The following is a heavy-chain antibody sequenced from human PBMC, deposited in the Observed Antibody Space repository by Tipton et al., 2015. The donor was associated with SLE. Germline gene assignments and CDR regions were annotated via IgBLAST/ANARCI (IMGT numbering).Heavy chain of an antibody. V-gene: IGHV4-61*09. CDR3: ARDRRLIAAPSFWWYFDL. J-gene: IGHJ2*01. D-gene: IGHD6-13*01. CDR1: GGSISSGDYH. CDR2: IYTSGST. Sequence: TLSLTCSVSGGSISSGDYHWSWIRQPPGKGLEWIGYIYTSGSTNYNPSLKSRVTISVDTSKNQFSLKLSSVTAADTAVYYCARDRRLIAAPSFWWYFDLWGRGTLVTVSS.